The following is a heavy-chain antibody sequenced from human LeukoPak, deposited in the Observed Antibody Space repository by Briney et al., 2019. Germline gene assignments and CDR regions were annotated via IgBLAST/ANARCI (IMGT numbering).Heavy chain of an antibody. Sequence: GGSLRLSCAASGFTFSSYAMSWVRQAPGKGLVWVSAISGSGGSTYYADSVKGRFTISRDNSKNTLYLQMNSLRAEDTAVYYCAKDCSSTSCYFMAGDYWGQGTLVTVSS. CDR1: GFTFSSYA. D-gene: IGHD2-2*01. V-gene: IGHV3-23*01. CDR3: AKDCSSTSCYFMAGDY. J-gene: IGHJ4*02. CDR2: ISGSGGST.